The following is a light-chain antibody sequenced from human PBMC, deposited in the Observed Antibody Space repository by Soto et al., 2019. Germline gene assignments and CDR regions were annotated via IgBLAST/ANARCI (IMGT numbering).Light chain of an antibody. CDR1: SSNIGSNY. CDR3: ATWDGSLSGVV. CDR2: SNN. V-gene: IGLV1-47*01. J-gene: IGLJ2*01. Sequence: QSVLTQPPSASGAPGQRVTISCSGSSSNIGSNYVYWYQQLPGTAPKLLIYSNNQRPSGVPDRFSGSKSGTSASLAISGLRSEDEAEYYCATWDGSLSGVVFGGGTQLTVL.